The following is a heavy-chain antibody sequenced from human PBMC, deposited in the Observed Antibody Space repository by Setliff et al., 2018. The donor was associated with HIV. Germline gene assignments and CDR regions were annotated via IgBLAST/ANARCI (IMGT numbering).Heavy chain of an antibody. D-gene: IGHD2-21*01. CDR3: ARVPVAGANWFDP. V-gene: IGHV4-61*02. J-gene: IGHJ5*02. CDR2: IYTSGST. CDR1: GASISSGNYY. Sequence: SETLSLTCTVSGASISSGNYYWSWIRQPAGKGLEWIGRIYTSGSTNYNPSLKSRVTISLDTSKNQFSLKLSSVTAADTAVYYCARVPVAGANWFDPWGLGTLVTVSS.